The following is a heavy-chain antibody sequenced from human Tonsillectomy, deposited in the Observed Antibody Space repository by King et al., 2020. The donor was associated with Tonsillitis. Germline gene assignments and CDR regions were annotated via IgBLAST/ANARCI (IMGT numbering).Heavy chain of an antibody. CDR3: ERVEVVGELAPDGTYDYGMYL. D-gene: IGHD6-19*01. Sequence: VQLVESGGGLGLPGGSLRVSCAASGFPFKNYWMHWVRQAPGKGLVWISRINSDGSITKYAESVKGRFTISRDNTKNMLYLEMNSLRADDTGTYYCERVEVVGELAPDGTYDYGMYLWGKGAPVTVSS. V-gene: IGHV3-74*01. J-gene: IGHJ6*04. CDR2: INSDGSIT. CDR1: GFPFKNYW.